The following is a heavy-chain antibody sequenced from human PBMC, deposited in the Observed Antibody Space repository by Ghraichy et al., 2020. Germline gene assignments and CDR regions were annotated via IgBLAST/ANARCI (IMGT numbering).Heavy chain of an antibody. D-gene: IGHD3-22*01. V-gene: IGHV4-4*02. CDR3: ARGPPGIDYDSSGYSGQVFDY. CDR1: GGSISSSNW. J-gene: IGHJ4*02. Sequence: SETLSLTCAVSGGSISSSNWWSWVRQPPGKGLEWIGEIYHSGSTNYNPSLKSRVTISVDKSKNQFSLKLSSVTAADTAVYYCARGPPGIDYDSSGYSGQVFDYWGQGTLVTVSS. CDR2: IYHSGST.